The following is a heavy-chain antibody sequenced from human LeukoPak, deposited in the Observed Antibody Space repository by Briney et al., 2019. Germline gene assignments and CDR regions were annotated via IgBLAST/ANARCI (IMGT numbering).Heavy chain of an antibody. V-gene: IGHV3-7*03. CDR2: IKQDGSEE. Sequence: GGSLRLSCAASGFTFTTYWMMWVRQAPGKGLEWVAKIKQDGSEEYYVDSVRGRFTISRDNAKNSVYLQMNSLRAEDTAVYYCAKVGSGYNGPDYWGQGTLVTVSS. D-gene: IGHD3-22*01. CDR1: GFTFTTYW. J-gene: IGHJ4*02. CDR3: AKVGSGYNGPDY.